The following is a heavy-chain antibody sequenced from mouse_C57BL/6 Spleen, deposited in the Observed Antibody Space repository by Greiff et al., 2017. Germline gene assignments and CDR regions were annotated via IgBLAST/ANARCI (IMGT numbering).Heavy chain of an antibody. Sequence: VQRVESGPELVKPGASVKISCKASGYAFSSSWMNWVKQRPGRGLEWIGRIDPGDGDTNYNGKFKGKATLTADKSSSTAYMQLSSLTSEDSAVYFCTSAYAYYGGFAYWGQGTLVTVSA. CDR2: IDPGDGDT. D-gene: IGHD1-1*01. V-gene: IGHV1-82*01. CDR3: TSAYAYYGGFAY. J-gene: IGHJ3*01. CDR1: GYAFSSSW.